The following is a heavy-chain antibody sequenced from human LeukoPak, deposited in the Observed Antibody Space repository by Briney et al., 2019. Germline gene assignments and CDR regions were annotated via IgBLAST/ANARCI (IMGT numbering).Heavy chain of an antibody. CDR3: ASSGAIAYDSSGYYFDY. D-gene: IGHD3-22*01. V-gene: IGHV4-59*01. CDR1: GDSISRFY. CDR2: YTGDT. Sequence: SETLSLTCSVSGDSISRFYWSWVRQPPGKGLEWIGYTGDTNYNPSLKSRVTISVDTSKNQFSLKLSSVTAADTAVYYCASSGAIAYDSSGYYFDYWGQGTLVTVSS. J-gene: IGHJ4*02.